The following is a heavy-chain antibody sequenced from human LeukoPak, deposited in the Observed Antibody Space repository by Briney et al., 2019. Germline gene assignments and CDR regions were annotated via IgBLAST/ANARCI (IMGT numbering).Heavy chain of an antibody. V-gene: IGHV3-74*01. J-gene: IGHJ2*01. CDR2: ISHDGTVT. CDR3: ARDLNWDFFDV. CDR1: GFTFTTYV. Sequence: PGRSLRLSCAASGFTFTTYVMHWVRQAQGKGLMWVSRISHDGTVTSYADSVKGRFTISRDNAKNTLYLQMNSLRAEDTAVYYCARDLNWDFFDVWGRGTLVTVSS. D-gene: IGHD1-26*01.